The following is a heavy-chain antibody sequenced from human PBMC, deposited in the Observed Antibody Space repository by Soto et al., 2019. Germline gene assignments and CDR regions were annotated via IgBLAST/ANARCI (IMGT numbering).Heavy chain of an antibody. J-gene: IGHJ4*02. Sequence: EVQLVESGGGLVQPGGSLRLSCAASGFTFSSYWMSWVRQAPGKGLEWVANIKQDGSEKYNVDSVKGRFTISRDNAKNSLYLKMNSLRAEDTAVYYCARTYYDFWSGYPVVGGSNFDYWGQGTLVTVSS. D-gene: IGHD3-3*01. CDR3: ARTYYDFWSGYPVVGGSNFDY. CDR2: IKQDGSEK. CDR1: GFTFSSYW. V-gene: IGHV3-7*05.